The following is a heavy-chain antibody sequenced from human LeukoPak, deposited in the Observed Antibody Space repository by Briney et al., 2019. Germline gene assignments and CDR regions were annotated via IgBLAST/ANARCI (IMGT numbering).Heavy chain of an antibody. J-gene: IGHJ4*02. D-gene: IGHD6-19*01. V-gene: IGHV4-34*01. CDR2: INHSGST. CDR1: GGSFSGYY. Sequence: SETLSLTCAVYGGSFSGYYWSWIRQPPGKGLEWIGEINHSGSTNYNPPLKSRVTISVDTSKNQFSLKLSSVTAADTAVYYCARRGSSGHYLLRYYFDYWGQGTLVTVSS. CDR3: ARRGSSGHYLLRYYFDY.